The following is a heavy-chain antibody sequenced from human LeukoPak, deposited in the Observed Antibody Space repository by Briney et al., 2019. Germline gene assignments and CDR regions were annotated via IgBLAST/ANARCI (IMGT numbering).Heavy chain of an antibody. Sequence: SETLSLTCAVYGGSFSGYYWSWIRQPSGKGLEWIGEINHSGSTNYNPSLKSRVTISVDTSKNQFSLKLSSVTAADTAVYYCASSGYYRPFDYWGQGTLVTVSS. CDR2: INHSGST. J-gene: IGHJ4*02. CDR3: ASSGYYRPFDY. CDR1: GGSFSGYY. D-gene: IGHD3-22*01. V-gene: IGHV4-34*01.